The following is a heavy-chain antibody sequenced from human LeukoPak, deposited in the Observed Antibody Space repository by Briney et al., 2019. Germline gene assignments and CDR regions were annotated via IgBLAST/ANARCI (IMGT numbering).Heavy chain of an antibody. J-gene: IGHJ4*02. Sequence: GGSLRLSCAASGFTVSSNYMSWVRQAPGKGLEWVSVIYSGGSTYYTDSVKGRFTISRDNYKNTLYLQMNSLRAEDTAVYYCARDDRDGYNWGYFDYWGQGTLVTVSS. CDR2: IYSGGST. CDR1: GFTVSSNY. D-gene: IGHD5-24*01. CDR3: ARDDRDGYNWGYFDY. V-gene: IGHV3-53*01.